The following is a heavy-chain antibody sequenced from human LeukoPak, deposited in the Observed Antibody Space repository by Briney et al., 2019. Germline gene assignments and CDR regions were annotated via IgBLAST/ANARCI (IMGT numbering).Heavy chain of an antibody. CDR3: ARAVGTGDTGAFDY. CDR1: GGSISSGSYY. V-gene: IGHV4-61*02. CDR2: IYTSGST. Sequence: SQTLSLTCTVSGGSISSGSYYWSWIRQPAGKGLEWIGRIYTSGSTNYNPSLKSRVTISVDTSKNQFSLKLSSVTAADTAVYYCARAVGTGDTGAFDYWGQGTLVTVSS. D-gene: IGHD2-21*02. J-gene: IGHJ4*02.